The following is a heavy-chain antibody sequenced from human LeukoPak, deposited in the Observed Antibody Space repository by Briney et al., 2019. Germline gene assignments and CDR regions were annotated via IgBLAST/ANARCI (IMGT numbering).Heavy chain of an antibody. CDR3: ARVTGGSSWYVDY. CDR2: IKQDGSEK. Sequence: GGSLRLSCAASGFTFSSYEMNWVRQAPGKGLEWVANIKQDGSEKYYVDSVKGRFTISRDNAKNSLYLQMNSLRAEDTAVYYCARVTGGSSWYVDYWGQGTLVTVSS. D-gene: IGHD6-13*01. V-gene: IGHV3-7*01. CDR1: GFTFSSYE. J-gene: IGHJ4*02.